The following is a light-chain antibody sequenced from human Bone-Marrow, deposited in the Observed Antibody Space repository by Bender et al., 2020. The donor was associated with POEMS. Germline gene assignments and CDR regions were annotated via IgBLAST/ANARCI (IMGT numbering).Light chain of an antibody. CDR2: DVT. V-gene: IGLV2-23*02. Sequence: QSALTQSASVSGSPGQSITISCTGTSSDVGGYDLVSWYRQDPGKAPKLIIYDVTKRPSGVSNRFSGSKSGNTASLTISGLQTEDEADYYCCSYVGSSTFYVFGTGTKVTVL. CDR3: CSYVGSSTFYV. CDR1: SSDVGGYDL. J-gene: IGLJ1*01.